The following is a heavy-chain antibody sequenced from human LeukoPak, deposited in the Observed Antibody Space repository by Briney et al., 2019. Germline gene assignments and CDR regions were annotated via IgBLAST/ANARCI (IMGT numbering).Heavy chain of an antibody. V-gene: IGHV3-48*03. D-gene: IGHD2/OR15-2a*01. J-gene: IGHJ4*02. CDR3: ARSGLSRFGF. CDR2: INSSGNTI. Sequence: GGSLRLSCAASGFTFSSYEMNWVRQAPGKGLEWVSYINSSGNTIYYADSVKGRFTISRDNSRNTLYLQMNSLRAEDTAVYYCARSGLSRFGFWGQGTLVTVSS. CDR1: GFTFSSYE.